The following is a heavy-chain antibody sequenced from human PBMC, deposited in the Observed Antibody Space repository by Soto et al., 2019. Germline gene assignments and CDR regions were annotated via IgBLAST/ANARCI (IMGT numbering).Heavy chain of an antibody. V-gene: IGHV2-5*02. CDR3: DSVKGRFTNSRDNAKNSLYLQMDSLRAEDTGVYYCVRGGYCSGVTCYPPYNYYMDG. Sequence: SGPTLVNPTQTLTLTCTFSGFSLSTSGVGVGWIRQPPGKALEWLALIYWDDDKRYSPSLKSRLTITKDTSKNQVVLTMTNMIHDGSEKFYEDSVKGRFTNSRDNAKNSLYLQMDSLRAEDTGVYYCVRGGYCSGVTCYPPYNYYMDGWGNGTTVTVSS. CDR2: IYWDDDK. J-gene: IGHJ6*03. D-gene: IGHD3-3*01. CDR1: GFSLSTSGVG.